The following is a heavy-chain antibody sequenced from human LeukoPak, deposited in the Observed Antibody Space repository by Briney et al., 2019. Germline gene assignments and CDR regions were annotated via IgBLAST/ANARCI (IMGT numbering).Heavy chain of an antibody. CDR2: ISSNGGGT. D-gene: IGHD2-15*01. V-gene: IGHV3-23*01. J-gene: IGHJ4*02. CDR1: GFSFSTYS. Sequence: GGSLRLSCAASGFSFSTYSMSWVRQAPGKGLEWVSLISSNGGGTFYADSVKGRFIISRDNSKNTLFLLMNSLRAEDAAVYYCAKAPVTSCRGAFCYPFDYWGQGTLVTVSS. CDR3: AKAPVTSCRGAFCYPFDY.